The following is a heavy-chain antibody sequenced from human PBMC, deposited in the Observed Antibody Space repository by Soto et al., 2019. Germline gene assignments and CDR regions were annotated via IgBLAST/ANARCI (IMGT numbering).Heavy chain of an antibody. CDR1: GFTFSNYA. CDR3: AGNMDTAMATYYYGLDV. CDR2: VSYDGSHI. V-gene: IGHV3-30-3*01. Sequence: QVHLVESGGGVVQPGRSLRLSCAASGFTFSNYAMHWVRQAPGKGLEWVAVVSYDGSHIYYADSAKGRFTISRDNSKNTLHLQMTSLRPEDTAVYYCAGNMDTAMATYYYGLDVWAQGTTVTVSS. D-gene: IGHD5-18*01. J-gene: IGHJ6*02.